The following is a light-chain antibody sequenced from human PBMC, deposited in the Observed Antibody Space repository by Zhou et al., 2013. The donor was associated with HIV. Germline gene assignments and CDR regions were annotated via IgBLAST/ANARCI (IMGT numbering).Light chain of an antibody. V-gene: IGKV3-15*01. J-gene: IGKJ2*01. Sequence: EIVMTQSPATLSVSPGERVTLSCRASQSVGSNLAWYQHKPGQAPRLLISGASTRATGIPARFSGSGSGTEFTLTINSLQSEDFAVYYCQQYYNWGTFGQGTKLEIK. CDR3: QQYYNWGT. CDR2: GAS. CDR1: QSVGSN.